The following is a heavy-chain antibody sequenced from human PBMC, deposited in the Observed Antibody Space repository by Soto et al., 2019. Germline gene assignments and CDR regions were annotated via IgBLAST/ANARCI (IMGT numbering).Heavy chain of an antibody. CDR1: GFTVSSNY. J-gene: IGHJ6*02. Sequence: GGSLRLSCAASGFTVSSNYMSWVRQAPGKGLEWVSVIYSGGSTYYADSVKGRFTISRDNSKNTLYLQMNSLRAEDTAVYYCARPGGATVTTEYYYYGMDVWGQGTTVTVSS. V-gene: IGHV3-53*01. D-gene: IGHD4-17*01. CDR3: ARPGGATVTTEYYYYGMDV. CDR2: IYSGGST.